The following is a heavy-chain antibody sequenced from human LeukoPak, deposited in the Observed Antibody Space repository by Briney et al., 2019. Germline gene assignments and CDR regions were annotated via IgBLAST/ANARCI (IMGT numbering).Heavy chain of an antibody. CDR2: IRGSGGST. V-gene: IGHV3-23*01. Sequence: GGSLRLSCAASGFTFSNYAMSWVRQAPGKGLEWVSAIRGSGGSTYYADSVKGRFTISRDNSKNTLYLQMNSLRAEDTAVYYCAKGSYGDYEHWGQGTLVTVSS. D-gene: IGHD4-17*01. J-gene: IGHJ1*01. CDR3: AKGSYGDYEH. CDR1: GFTFSNYA.